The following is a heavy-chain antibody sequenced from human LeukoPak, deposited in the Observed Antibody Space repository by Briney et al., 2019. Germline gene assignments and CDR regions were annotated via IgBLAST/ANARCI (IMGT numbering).Heavy chain of an antibody. CDR1: GFTFSSYE. CDR3: ARRTFYGSGRTVWFDP. J-gene: IGHJ5*02. V-gene: IGHV4-34*01. Sequence: GSLRLSCAASGFTFSSYEMNWVRQPPGKGLEWIGEINHSGSTNYNPSLKSRVTISVDTSKNQFSLKLSSVTAADTAVYYCARRTFYGSGRTVWFDPWGQGTLVTVSS. D-gene: IGHD3-10*01. CDR2: INHSGST.